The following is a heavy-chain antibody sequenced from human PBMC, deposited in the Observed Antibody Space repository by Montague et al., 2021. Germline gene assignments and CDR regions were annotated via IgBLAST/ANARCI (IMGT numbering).Heavy chain of an antibody. J-gene: IGHJ6*03. V-gene: IGHV4-38-2*02. CDR2: VSHGRRT. CDR1: RSLINSDYY. CDR3: ASGGDRYYYMDI. Sequence: SETLSLTCTVSRSLINSDYYWGWLRQPPGKGRGWMGSVSHGRRTYYNASLKSRVTISVDTSNNYFSLRPTSETAADTAMYYCASGGDRYYYMDIWGKGTTVTVSS. D-gene: IGHD3-16*01.